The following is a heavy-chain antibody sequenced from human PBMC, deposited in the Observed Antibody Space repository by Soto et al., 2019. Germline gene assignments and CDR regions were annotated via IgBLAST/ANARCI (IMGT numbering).Heavy chain of an antibody. CDR1: GYIFTAYS. Sequence: GASVKVSCKASGYIFTAYSMHWVRQAPGQGLEWMGWFNPNSGDTIYAQKFQGRVTLTRDTSISTAYLELTGLRSDDTAVYYCAREASAVISLDYWGQGTLVTVSS. CDR2: FNPNSGDT. J-gene: IGHJ4*02. V-gene: IGHV1-2*02. CDR3: AREASAVISLDY. D-gene: IGHD6-19*01.